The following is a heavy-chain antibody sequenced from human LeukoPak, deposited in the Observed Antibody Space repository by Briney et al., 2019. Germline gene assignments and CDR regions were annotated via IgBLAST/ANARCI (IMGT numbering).Heavy chain of an antibody. J-gene: IGHJ6*03. CDR1: GFTFSSYS. Sequence: GGSLRLSCAASGFTFSSYSMNWVRQAPGKGLEWVSSISSSSSYIYYADSVKGRFTISRDNAKNSLYLQMNSLRAEDTAVYYCFISSWYTYYYYMDVWGKGTTVTVSS. V-gene: IGHV3-21*01. D-gene: IGHD6-13*01. CDR2: ISSSSSYI. CDR3: FISSWYTYYYYMDV.